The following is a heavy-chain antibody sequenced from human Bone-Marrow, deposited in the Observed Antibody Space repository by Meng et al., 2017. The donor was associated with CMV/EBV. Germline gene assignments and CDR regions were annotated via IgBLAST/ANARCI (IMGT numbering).Heavy chain of an antibody. Sequence: GESLKISCAASGFTFDDYGMSWVRQAPGKGLEWVSGINWNGGSTGYADPVKGRFTISRDNAKNSLYLQMNSLRAEDTALYHCARGAGTAMAPAGYWGQGTLVTVSS. CDR3: ARGAGTAMAPAGY. CDR1: GFTFDDYG. CDR2: INWNGGST. V-gene: IGHV3-20*01. D-gene: IGHD5-18*01. J-gene: IGHJ4*02.